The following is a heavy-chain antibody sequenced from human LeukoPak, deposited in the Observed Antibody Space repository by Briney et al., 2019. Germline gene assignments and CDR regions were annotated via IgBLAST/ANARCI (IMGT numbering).Heavy chain of an antibody. V-gene: IGHV4-31*03. D-gene: IGHD2-15*01. CDR3: ATYCSGGSCPSYYFDY. J-gene: IGHJ4*02. CDR1: GGSISSGGYY. Sequence: SETLSPTCTVSGGSISSGGYYWSWIRQHPGKGLEWIGYIYYSGSTYYNPSLKSRVTISVDTSKNQFSLKLSSVTAADTAVYYCATYCSGGSCPSYYFDYWGQGTLVTVSS. CDR2: IYYSGST.